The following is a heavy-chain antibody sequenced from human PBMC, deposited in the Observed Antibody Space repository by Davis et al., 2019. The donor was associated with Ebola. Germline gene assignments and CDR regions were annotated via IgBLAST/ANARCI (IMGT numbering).Heavy chain of an antibody. CDR2: IYYSGNT. Sequence: PSETLSLTCTASGGSISTYYWSWIRQPPGKGLEWIGYIYYSGNTNSNPSLKSRVTISVDTSKNQFSLKLSSMTAADTAVYYCARVPTNWYFDLWGRGTLVTVSS. CDR3: ARVPTNWYFDL. CDR1: GGSISTYY. J-gene: IGHJ2*01. V-gene: IGHV4-59*01.